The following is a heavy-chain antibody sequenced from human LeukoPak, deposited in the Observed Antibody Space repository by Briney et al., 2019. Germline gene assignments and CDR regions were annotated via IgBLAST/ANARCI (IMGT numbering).Heavy chain of an antibody. D-gene: IGHD2-2*01. J-gene: IGHJ5*02. CDR2: IWYDGSNK. CDR1: GFTFSSYG. CDR3: AREGAPAAIYVYWFDP. Sequence: PGRSLRLSCAASGFTFSSYGMHWVRQAPGKGLEWVAVIWYDGSNKYYADSVKGRFTISRDNSKNTLYLQMNSLRAEDTAVYYCAREGAPAAIYVYWFDPWGQGTLVTVSS. V-gene: IGHV3-33*01.